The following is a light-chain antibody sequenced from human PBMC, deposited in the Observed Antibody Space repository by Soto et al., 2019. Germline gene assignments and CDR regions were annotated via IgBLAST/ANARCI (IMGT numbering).Light chain of an antibody. CDR2: AS. J-gene: IGKJ1*01. V-gene: IGKV1-27*01. CDR1: LPISNY. CDR3: QKFRNWPWT. Sequence: DIQMTQCPSSLSASVGYRVTLTCRGSLPISNYLAWYQQKPGKIPNLLIYASTRATGVPARISGSGSGTEFTLTISSLQSEDFAVYYCQKFRNWPWTFGQGTKVDIK.